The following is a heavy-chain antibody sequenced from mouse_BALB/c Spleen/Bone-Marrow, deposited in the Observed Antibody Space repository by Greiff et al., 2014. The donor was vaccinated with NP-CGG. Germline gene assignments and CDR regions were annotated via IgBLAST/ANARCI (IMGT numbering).Heavy chain of an antibody. V-gene: IGHV5-9-1*01. D-gene: IGHD2-2*01. CDR2: ISSGGSYT. Sequence: EVNLVESGGGLVKPGGSLKLSCAASGFTFSSYAMSWVRQTPEKRLEWVATISSGGSYTYYPDSVKGRFTISRDNAKNTLYLQMSSLRSEDTAMYYCARGGGYDWYFDVWGAGTTVTVSS. CDR1: GFTFSSYA. J-gene: IGHJ1*01. CDR3: ARGGGYDWYFDV.